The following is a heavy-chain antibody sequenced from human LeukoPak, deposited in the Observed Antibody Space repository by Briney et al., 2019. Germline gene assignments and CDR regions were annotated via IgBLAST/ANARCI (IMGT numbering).Heavy chain of an antibody. CDR2: IYYSGST. CDR3: ARQGYSSSWYPQYNWFDP. V-gene: IGHV4-39*01. CDR1: GGSISNYY. J-gene: IGHJ5*02. Sequence: TSETLSLTCTVSGGSISNYYWSWIRQPPGKGLEWIGSIYYSGSTYYNPSLKSRVTISVDTSKNQFSLKLSSVTAADTAMYYCARQGYSSSWYPQYNWFDPWGQGTLVTVSS. D-gene: IGHD6-13*01.